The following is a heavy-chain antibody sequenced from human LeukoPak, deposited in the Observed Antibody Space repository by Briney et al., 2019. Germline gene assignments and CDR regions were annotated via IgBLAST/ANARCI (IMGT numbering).Heavy chain of an antibody. CDR1: GGSLDSGNFY. CDR3: ARRKHIWFGEGHAFDI. D-gene: IGHD3-10*01. V-gene: IGHV4-61*02. Sequence: SETLSLTCTVSGGSLDSGNFYWSWIRQSAGMGLEWIGRIYPTGSTNYNPSLKSRVTISVDTSKNQFSLKLSSVTAADTAVYYCARRKHIWFGEGHAFDIWGQGTMVTVSS. CDR2: IYPTGST. J-gene: IGHJ3*02.